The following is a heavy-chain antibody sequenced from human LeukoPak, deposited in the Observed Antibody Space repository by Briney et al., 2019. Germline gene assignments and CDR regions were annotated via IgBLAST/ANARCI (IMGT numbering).Heavy chain of an antibody. V-gene: IGHV3-23*01. D-gene: IGHD2-2*01. CDR1: GFTFSSHA. J-gene: IGHJ4*02. CDR3: AKVASLCTSTSCVRGGFDY. CDR2: XXXXXGNT. Sequence: GGSLRLSCTASGFTFSSHAMSWVRQAPGKGLEWVSXXXXXXGNTYYTDSVKGRFTISRDNSKNTLYLQMNSLSAEDTAKYYCAKVASLCTSTSCVRGGFDYWGQGTLVTVSS.